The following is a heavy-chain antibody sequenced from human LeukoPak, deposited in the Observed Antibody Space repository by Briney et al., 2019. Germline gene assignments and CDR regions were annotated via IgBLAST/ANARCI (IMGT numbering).Heavy chain of an antibody. CDR2: IYHSGST. CDR3: ARRRTIGYFDY. J-gene: IGHJ4*02. CDR1: GYSISSGYY. Sequence: PSETLSLTCAVSGYSISSGYYWGWIRQPPGKGLEWIGSIYHSGSTYYNPSLKSRVTISVDTSKNQFSLKLSSVTAADTAEYYCARRRTIGYFDYWGQGTLVTVSS. D-gene: IGHD1-1*01. V-gene: IGHV4-38-2*01.